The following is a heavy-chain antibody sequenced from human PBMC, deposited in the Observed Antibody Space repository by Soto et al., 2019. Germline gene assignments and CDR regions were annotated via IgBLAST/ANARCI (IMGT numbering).Heavy chain of an antibody. Sequence: EVQLVESGGGLVKPGGSLRLSCAASGFSFSTYSMNWVRQAPGKGLEWVSSIIGSSSYIFYADSVKGRFTISRDNAKNSLFLQMHSLRAEVTAVYDCASDVPNWNFASWGQGTPVTVSP. CDR2: IIGSSSYI. V-gene: IGHV3-21*01. D-gene: IGHD1-1*01. CDR3: ASDVPNWNFAS. CDR1: GFSFSTYS. J-gene: IGHJ4*02.